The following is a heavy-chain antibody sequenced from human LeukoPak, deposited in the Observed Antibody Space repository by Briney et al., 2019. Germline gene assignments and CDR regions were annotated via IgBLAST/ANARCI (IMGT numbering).Heavy chain of an antibody. CDR1: GGSISSSSYY. CDR3: LRGRHWSDWGAFDL. D-gene: IGHD3-3*01. V-gene: IGHV4-39*07. Sequence: KPSETLSLTCTVSGGSISSSSYYWGWIRQPPGKGLEWIGSIYYSGSTYYNPSLKSRVTISVDTSKNQFSLKLSSVTAADTAVYYCLRGRHWSDWGAFDLWGQGTMVTVSS. CDR2: IYYSGST. J-gene: IGHJ3*01.